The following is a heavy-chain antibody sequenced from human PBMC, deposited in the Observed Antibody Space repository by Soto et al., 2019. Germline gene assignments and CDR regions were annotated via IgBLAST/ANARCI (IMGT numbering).Heavy chain of an antibody. D-gene: IGHD3-16*01. J-gene: IGHJ4*02. Sequence: EVQLVESGGGLVQPGGSLRLSCAASGFTVSTKYMSWVRQAPGKGLEWVSVIYSGGSTFYADSVRGRFTISRDNSKNTVNLQMTSLRAQDTAVDYCARYPWAADYWGQGTLVTVS. CDR2: IYSGGST. CDR1: GFTVSTKY. CDR3: ARYPWAADY. V-gene: IGHV3-66*01.